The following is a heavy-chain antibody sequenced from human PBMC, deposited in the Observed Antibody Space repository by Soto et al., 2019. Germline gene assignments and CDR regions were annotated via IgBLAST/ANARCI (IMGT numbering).Heavy chain of an antibody. CDR3: AKEQGRVAAALDY. CDR1: GFTFSGYG. D-gene: IGHD6-13*01. V-gene: IGHV3-23*01. J-gene: IGHJ4*02. CDR2: ITSRGSNT. Sequence: EVQLLESGGDLVQRGGSLRLSCAASGFTFSGYGMSWVRQAPGKGLEWVSSITSRGSNTYYVDSVKGRFTISRDNSKNTLYLQMNSLTVEDTAVYYCAKEQGRVAAALDYWGKGTLVTVSS.